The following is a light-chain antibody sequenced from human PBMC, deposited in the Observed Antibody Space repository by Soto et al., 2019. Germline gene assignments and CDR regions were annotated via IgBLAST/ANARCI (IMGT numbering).Light chain of an antibody. V-gene: IGLV2-14*01. CDR3: SSYTSSSTLV. Sequence: QSALTQPASVSGSLGQSITISCTGTSSDVGAYNYVSWYQQHPGKAPKLIIYDVNLRPSGVSDRFSGSKSDTTASLTISGLQAEDEADYHCSSYTSSSTLVFGGGTKLTVL. CDR1: SSDVGAYNY. CDR2: DVN. J-gene: IGLJ2*01.